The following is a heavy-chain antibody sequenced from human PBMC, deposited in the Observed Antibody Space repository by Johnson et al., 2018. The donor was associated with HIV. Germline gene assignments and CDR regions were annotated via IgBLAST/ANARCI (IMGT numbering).Heavy chain of an antibody. J-gene: IGHJ3*02. CDR3: ARDRDLGRAFDI. CDR1: GFTFSTYG. Sequence: QVQLVESGGGVVQPGGSLRLSCAASGFTFSTYGMHWVRQAPGKGLEWVAVMWYDGSNKYYADSVKGRFTISRDNAKNSLYLQMNSLRAEDTALYYCARDRDLGRAFDIWGQGTMVTVSS. CDR2: MWYDGSNK. D-gene: IGHD1-26*01. V-gene: IGHV3-33*01.